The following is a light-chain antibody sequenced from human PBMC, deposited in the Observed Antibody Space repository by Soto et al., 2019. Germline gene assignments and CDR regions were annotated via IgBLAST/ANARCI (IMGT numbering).Light chain of an antibody. J-gene: IGKJ1*01. CDR3: QHYGSSPRRT. CDR2: GTS. V-gene: IGKV3-20*01. CDR1: QNINSAY. Sequence: EIVLTQSPGTLSLSPGDRATHSCRVNQNINSAYLAWYQHKPGQAPRLLVFGTSSRATGIPDRFSGSRSGTDFTLTIQRLEPEDFALYYCQHYGSSPRRTFGQGTKVEMK.